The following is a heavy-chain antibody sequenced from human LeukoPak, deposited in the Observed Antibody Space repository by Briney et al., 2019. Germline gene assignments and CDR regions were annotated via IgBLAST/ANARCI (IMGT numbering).Heavy chain of an antibody. J-gene: IGHJ4*02. CDR1: GFTFSSYS. CDR2: ISSSSSYI. Sequence: GGSLRLSCAASGFTFSSYSMNWVRQAPGKGLEWVSSISSSSSYIYYADSVKGRFTISRDNAKNSLYLQMNSLRAEDTAVYYCARVDEVAATLDYWGQGTLGTVSS. CDR3: ARVDEVAATLDY. D-gene: IGHD2-15*01. V-gene: IGHV3-21*01.